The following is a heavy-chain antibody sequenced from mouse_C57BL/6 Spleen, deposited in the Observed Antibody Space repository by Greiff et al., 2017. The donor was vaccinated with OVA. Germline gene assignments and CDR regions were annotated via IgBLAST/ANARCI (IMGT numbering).Heavy chain of an antibody. CDR2: ILPGSGST. CDR1: GYTFTGYW. D-gene: IGHD1-1*01. V-gene: IGHV1-9*01. CDR3: ARGGHYGSSSPYFDV. Sequence: VKVVESGAELMKPGASVKLSCKATGYTFTGYWVEWVKQRPGHGLEWIGEILPGSGSTNYNEKFKGKATFTADTSSNTAYMQLSSLTTEDSAIYYCARGGHYGSSSPYFDVWGTGTTVTVSS. J-gene: IGHJ1*03.